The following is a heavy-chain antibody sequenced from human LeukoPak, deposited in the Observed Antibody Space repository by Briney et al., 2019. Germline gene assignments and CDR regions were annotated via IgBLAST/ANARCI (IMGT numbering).Heavy chain of an antibody. J-gene: IGHJ4*02. CDR3: AKDGGNYEFDY. D-gene: IGHD4-11*01. CDR1: GFTFSSYV. CDR2: IPYDGSKN. V-gene: IGHV3-30*02. Sequence: GGSLRLSCAASGFTFSSYVMHWVRQAPGKGLEWVAFIPYDGSKNSYTDSVKGRFTISRDNSRNTLYLQMNTLRVEDTAVYYCAKDGGNYEFDYWGQGTLVTVSA.